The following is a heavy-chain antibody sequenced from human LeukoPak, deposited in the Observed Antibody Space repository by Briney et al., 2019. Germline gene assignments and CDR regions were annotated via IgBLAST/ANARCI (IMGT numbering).Heavy chain of an antibody. D-gene: IGHD5-24*01. CDR2: IYYSGST. Sequence: SQTLSLTCTVSGASISSGEYYWSWIRQPPGKGLEWIGCIYYSGSTYYNPSLKSRVTISVDTSKNQFSLRLSSVTAADTAVYYCARVRRDGYNYYFDYWGQGTLVTVSS. CDR1: GASISSGEYY. V-gene: IGHV4-30-4*01. J-gene: IGHJ4*02. CDR3: ARVRRDGYNYYFDY.